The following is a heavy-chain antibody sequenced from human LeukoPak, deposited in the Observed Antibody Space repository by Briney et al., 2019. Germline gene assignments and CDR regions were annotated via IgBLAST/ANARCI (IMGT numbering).Heavy chain of an antibody. CDR3: ARVGPNCSSTSCYEYAFDI. CDR1: GGSISSYY. D-gene: IGHD2-2*01. V-gene: IGHV4-59*01. J-gene: IGHJ3*02. Sequence: PSETLSLTCTVSGGSISSYYWSWIRQPPGKGLEWIGYIYYSGSTNYNPSLKSRVTISVDTSKNQSSLKLSSVTAADTAVYYCARVGPNCSSTSCYEYAFDIWGQGTMVTVSS. CDR2: IYYSGST.